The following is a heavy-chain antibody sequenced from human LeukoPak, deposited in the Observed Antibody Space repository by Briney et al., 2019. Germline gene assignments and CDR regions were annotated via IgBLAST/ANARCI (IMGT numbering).Heavy chain of an antibody. CDR2: MSYDEKK. CDR1: GFTFSDYG. CDR3: ASVSSSYCGDDCHSAYRFMDF. J-gene: IGHJ6*03. Sequence: GGSLRLSCAASGFTFSDYGLYWVRQAPGKGLEWVATMSYDEKKYHADSVKGRFTISRDNSKSTLYLQMNGLRAEDTAVYYCASVSSSYCGDDCHSAYRFMDFWGKGTTVTVSS. V-gene: IGHV3-30*04. D-gene: IGHD2-21*01.